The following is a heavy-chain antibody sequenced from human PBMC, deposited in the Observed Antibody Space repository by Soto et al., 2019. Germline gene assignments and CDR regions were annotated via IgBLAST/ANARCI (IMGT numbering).Heavy chain of an antibody. Sequence: ASVKVSCKASGYTFTSYDISWVRQAPGQGLEWMGLLIPYNGDRIYAQKFQGRVILTTDTATNTAYMELGSLRSDDTAVYYCVRDASSGYRGWWDPWGQGTLVTVSS. V-gene: IGHV1-18*01. CDR3: VRDASSGYRGWWDP. D-gene: IGHD5-12*01. CDR1: GYTFTSYD. CDR2: LIPYNGDR. J-gene: IGHJ5*02.